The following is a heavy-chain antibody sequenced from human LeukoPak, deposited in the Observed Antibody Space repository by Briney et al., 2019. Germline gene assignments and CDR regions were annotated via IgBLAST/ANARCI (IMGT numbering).Heavy chain of an antibody. CDR2: INPNSGGT. Sequence: GASVKVSCKASGYTFTGYYMHWVRQAPGQGLEWMGWINPNSGGTNYAQKFQGRVTMTRDMSTSTVYMELSSLRSEDTAVYYCARVDGSGSYLFDYWGQGTLVTVSS. V-gene: IGHV1-2*02. D-gene: IGHD3-10*01. J-gene: IGHJ4*02. CDR1: GYTFTGYY. CDR3: ARVDGSGSYLFDY.